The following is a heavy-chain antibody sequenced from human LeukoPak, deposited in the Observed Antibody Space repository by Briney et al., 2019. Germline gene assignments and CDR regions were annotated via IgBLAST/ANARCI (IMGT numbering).Heavy chain of an antibody. Sequence: VGSLRLSCAPSRLIVSSNYMKWVRHAPGEGLEWVSVIFSGVSTSYADSVRGRFTFPRDNSKNTLYLQMNSLRGEDTAVYYCARGLCYNGGYNALFDNLGQGTLGTVSS. J-gene: IGHJ4*02. CDR2: IFSGVST. CDR1: RLIVSSNY. CDR3: ARGLCYNGGYNALFDN. D-gene: IGHD5-24*01. V-gene: IGHV3-66*01.